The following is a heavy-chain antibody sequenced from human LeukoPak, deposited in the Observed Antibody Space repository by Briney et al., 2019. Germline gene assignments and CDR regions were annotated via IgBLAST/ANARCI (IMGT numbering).Heavy chain of an antibody. D-gene: IGHD5-18*01. Sequence: GGSLRLSCAASGFTFSSYAMHWVRQAPGKGLEWVAVISYDGSNKYYADSVKGRFTISRDNSKNTLYLQMNSLRAEDTAVYYCARDIRIQLWPPKFHYWGQGTLVTVSS. J-gene: IGHJ4*02. V-gene: IGHV3-30-3*01. CDR3: ARDIRIQLWPPKFHY. CDR1: GFTFSSYA. CDR2: ISYDGSNK.